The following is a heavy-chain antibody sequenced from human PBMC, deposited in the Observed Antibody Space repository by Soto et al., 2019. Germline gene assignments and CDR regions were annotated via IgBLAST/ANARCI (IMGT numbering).Heavy chain of an antibody. CDR1: GYTFTHYY. J-gene: IGHJ4*02. D-gene: IGHD2-8*01. CDR2: INPSGGST. V-gene: IGHV1-46*01. CDR3: ARPPFPGCINGVCYPCDH. Sequence: QVQLVQSGAEVKKPGASVKVSCTASGYTFTHYYIHWVRQAPGQGLEWMGMINPSGGSTDYAQKFQCRVTMTTDTSTTTVYMELSSLRSDDTAVSYCARPPFPGCINGVCYPCDHWGQGTLVTVSS.